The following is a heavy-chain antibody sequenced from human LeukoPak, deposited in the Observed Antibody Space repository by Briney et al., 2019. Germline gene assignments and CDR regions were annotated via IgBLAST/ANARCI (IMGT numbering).Heavy chain of an antibody. CDR3: ARAYYDFWSGHDAFDI. D-gene: IGHD3-3*01. Sequence: SETLSLTCTVSGGSISSYYWSWIRQPPGKGLEWIGYIYYSGSTNYNPSLKSRVTISVDTSKNQFSLKLSSVTAADTAVYYCARAYYDFWSGHDAFDIWGQGTMVTVSS. V-gene: IGHV4-59*08. CDR1: GGSISSYY. CDR2: IYYSGST. J-gene: IGHJ3*02.